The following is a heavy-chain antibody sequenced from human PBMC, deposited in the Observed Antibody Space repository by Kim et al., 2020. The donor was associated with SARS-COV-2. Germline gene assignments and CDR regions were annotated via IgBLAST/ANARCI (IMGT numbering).Heavy chain of an antibody. V-gene: IGHV4-59*03. J-gene: IGHJ3*02. CDR2: IYYRGNT. Sequence: SETLSLTCSVSGGSISPYYWTWIRQSPGKGLEWIGYIYYRGNTNYNPSLESRVTISVDTSKNQFSLKLTSVTAADTAVYYCATANKNLTGDSIKDAFTI. CDR3: ATANKNLTGDSIKDAFTI. D-gene: IGHD3-9*01. CDR1: GGSISPYY.